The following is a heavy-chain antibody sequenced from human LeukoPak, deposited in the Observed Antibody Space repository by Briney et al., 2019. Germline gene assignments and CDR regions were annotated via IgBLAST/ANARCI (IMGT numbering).Heavy chain of an antibody. D-gene: IGHD3-10*01. J-gene: IGHJ4*02. CDR2: INAGNGNT. CDR3: ARGYYGSGSYLDY. Sequence: ASVKVSCKASGYSFTSYAMHWVRQAPGQRLEWMGWINAGNGNTKYSQEFQGRVTITRDTSASTAYMELSSLRSEDMAVYYCARGYYGSGSYLDYWGQGTLVTVSS. V-gene: IGHV1-3*03. CDR1: GYSFTSYA.